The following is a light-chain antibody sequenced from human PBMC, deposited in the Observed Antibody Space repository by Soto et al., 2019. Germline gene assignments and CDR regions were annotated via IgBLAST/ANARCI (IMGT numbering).Light chain of an antibody. J-gene: IGLJ3*02. V-gene: IGLV2-14*01. CDR1: SSDVGGYDF. CDR2: EVS. Sequence: QSALTQTASVSGSPGQSVTIPCTGTSSDVGGYDFVSWYQHHPGKAPKLMIYEVSNRPAGVSSRFSGSKSANTAFLTISGIQAEDEDDYYCCSYTSISTLVFGGGTKLTVL. CDR3: CSYTSISTLV.